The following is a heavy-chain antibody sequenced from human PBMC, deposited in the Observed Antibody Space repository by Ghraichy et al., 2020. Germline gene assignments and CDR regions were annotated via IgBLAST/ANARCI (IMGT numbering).Heavy chain of an antibody. CDR3: ASRRLGRSGWLGVDY. Sequence: GESLNISCKGSGYSFTSYWIGWVRQMPGKGLEWMGIIYPGDSDTRYSPSFQGQVTISADKSISTAYLQWSSLKASDTAMYYCASRRLGRSGWLGVDYWGQGTLVTVSS. CDR2: IYPGDSDT. J-gene: IGHJ4*02. D-gene: IGHD3-16*01. V-gene: IGHV5-51*01. CDR1: GYSFTSYW.